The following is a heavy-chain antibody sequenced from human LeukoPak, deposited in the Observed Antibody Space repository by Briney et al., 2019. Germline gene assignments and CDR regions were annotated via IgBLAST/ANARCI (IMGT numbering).Heavy chain of an antibody. CDR3: ARDQNSGSYLFDY. J-gene: IGHJ4*02. Sequence: ASVKVSCKASGYTFTGYYMHWVRQAPGQGLEWMGRINPNSGGTNYAQKFQGRVTMTRDTSISTAYMELSRLRSDDTAVYCCARDQNSGSYLFDYWGQGTLVTVSS. D-gene: IGHD1-26*01. CDR1: GYTFTGYY. V-gene: IGHV1-2*06. CDR2: INPNSGGT.